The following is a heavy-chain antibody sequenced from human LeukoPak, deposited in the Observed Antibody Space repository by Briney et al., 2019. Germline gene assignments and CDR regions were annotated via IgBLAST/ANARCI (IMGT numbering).Heavy chain of an antibody. J-gene: IGHJ4*02. CDR2: ISGSGGDT. Sequence: PGGSLRLSCAAPGFTFSSYAMTWVRQAPGKGLEWVSGISGSGGDTYYADSVKGRFTVSRDNSKNTLYLQMNSLRADDTAVYYCAKMARYSSSWADCWGQGTLVTVSS. D-gene: IGHD6-13*01. V-gene: IGHV3-23*01. CDR3: AKMARYSSSWADC. CDR1: GFTFSSYA.